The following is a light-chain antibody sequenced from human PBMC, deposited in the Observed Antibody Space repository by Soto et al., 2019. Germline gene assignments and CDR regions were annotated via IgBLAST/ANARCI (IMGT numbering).Light chain of an antibody. J-gene: IGLJ1*01. Sequence: ALTQPASVSGSPGQSITISCTGTSSDVGGYNYVSWYQQHPGKAPKLMIYEVSNRPSGVSNRFSGSKSGNTASLTISGLQAEDEADYYCSSYTSSSPYVFGTGTKVTVL. CDR2: EVS. CDR3: SSYTSSSPYV. V-gene: IGLV2-14*01. CDR1: SSDVGGYNY.